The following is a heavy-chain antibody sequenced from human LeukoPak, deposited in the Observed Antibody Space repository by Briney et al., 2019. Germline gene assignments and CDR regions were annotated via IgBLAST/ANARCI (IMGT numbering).Heavy chain of an antibody. J-gene: IGHJ3*02. Sequence: GGSLRLSCAASGFTFSNYGMHWVRQAPGKGLEWVAAIWYDGSNKYYGDSVKGRFTISRDNSKNTLYLQMNSLRAEDTAVYYCAKPHYYDSGGSYIAGAFDIWGQGTMVTVSS. CDR3: AKPHYYDSGGSYIAGAFDI. D-gene: IGHD3-22*01. V-gene: IGHV3-33*06. CDR1: GFTFSNYG. CDR2: IWYDGSNK.